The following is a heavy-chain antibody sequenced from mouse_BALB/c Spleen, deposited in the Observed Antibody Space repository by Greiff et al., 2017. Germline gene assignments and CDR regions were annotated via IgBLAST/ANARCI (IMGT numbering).Heavy chain of an antibody. D-gene: IGHD1-1*01. V-gene: IGHV1-15*01. Sequence: QVQLQQSGAELVRPGASVTLSCKASGYTFTDYEMHWVKQTPVHGLEWIGAIDPETGGTAYNQKFKGKATLTADKSSSTAYMELRSLTSEDSAVYYCTKITTVGALDYWGQGTTLTVSS. CDR3: TKITTVGALDY. CDR2: IDPETGGT. CDR1: GYTFTDYE. J-gene: IGHJ2*01.